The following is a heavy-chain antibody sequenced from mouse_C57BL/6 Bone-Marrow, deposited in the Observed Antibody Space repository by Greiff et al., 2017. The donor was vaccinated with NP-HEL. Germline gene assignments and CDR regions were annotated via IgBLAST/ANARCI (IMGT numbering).Heavy chain of an antibody. V-gene: IGHV1-72*01. Sequence: VKLQQPGAELVMPGASVKLSCKASGYTFTSYWMHWVKQRPGRGLEWIGRIDPNSGGTKYNEKFKSKATLTVDKPSSTAYMQLSSLTSEDSAVYYCARERIYSNYGAWFAYWGQGTLVTVSA. J-gene: IGHJ3*01. CDR2: IDPNSGGT. CDR1: GYTFTSYW. D-gene: IGHD2-5*01. CDR3: ARERIYSNYGAWFAY.